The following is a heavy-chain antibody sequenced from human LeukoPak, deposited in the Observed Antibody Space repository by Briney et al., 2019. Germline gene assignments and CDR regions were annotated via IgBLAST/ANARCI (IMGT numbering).Heavy chain of an antibody. CDR1: GDSFSKYW. D-gene: IGHD5/OR15-5a*01. V-gene: IGHV5-51*01. CDR2: IHPGVSDA. J-gene: IGHJ4*02. Sequence: GESLKISCQGSGDSFSKYWIAWVRQMPDEGLEWMGLIHPGVSDARYNPSFQGQVTITADRSSSTSSLQWTALKASDTAMYYCATALVYADTTLGFYHWGQGTMVTVVS. CDR3: ATALVYADTTLGFYH.